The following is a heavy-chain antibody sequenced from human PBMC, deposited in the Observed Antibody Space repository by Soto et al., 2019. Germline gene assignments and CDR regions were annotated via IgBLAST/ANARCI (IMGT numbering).Heavy chain of an antibody. V-gene: IGHV2-5*02. J-gene: IGHJ4*02. D-gene: IGHD3-16*01. CDR3: AHIDPEVVTVGGHGGFDY. CDR2: IYWDDDK. CDR1: GFSHTSGVG. Sequence: QITLKQSGPTLVRPPQSLTLTFTFSGFSHTSGVGVGWIRQPPGKALEWLALIYWDDDKRYSPSLKNRLTITKDTSKNPVVLTMTNLGPVDTATYFCAHIDPEVVTVGGHGGFDYWGQGTLVTVSS.